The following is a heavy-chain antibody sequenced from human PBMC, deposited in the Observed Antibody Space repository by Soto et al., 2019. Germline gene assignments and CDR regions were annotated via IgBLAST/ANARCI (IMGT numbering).Heavy chain of an antibody. D-gene: IGHD1-1*01. J-gene: IGHJ5*02. CDR2: IYHSGST. CDR1: GGSISSGGYS. Sequence: QLQLQESGSGLVRPSQTLSLTCAVSGGSISSGGYSWNWIRQPPGKGLEWIGYIYHSGSTLYNPSLKRRVXXXVRXSNNQFSLKLSSVTAADTAVYYCARDQLEGNWFDPWGQGTLATVSS. CDR3: ARDQLEGNWFDP. V-gene: IGHV4-30-2*01.